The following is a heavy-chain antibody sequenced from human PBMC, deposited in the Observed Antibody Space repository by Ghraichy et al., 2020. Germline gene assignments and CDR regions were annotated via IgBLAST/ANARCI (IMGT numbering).Heavy chain of an antibody. CDR3: AKNPQYSSGWAFFDY. V-gene: IGHV3-23*01. D-gene: IGHD6-19*01. Sequence: GESLNISCAASGFTFSSYAMSWVRQAPGKGLEWVSSISSSVDTSYYADSVKGRFTISRDNSKNTLHLQMNSLRAEDTAVYYCAKNPQYSSGWAFFDYWGQGALVTVSS. CDR1: GFTFSSYA. J-gene: IGHJ4*02. CDR2: ISSSVDTS.